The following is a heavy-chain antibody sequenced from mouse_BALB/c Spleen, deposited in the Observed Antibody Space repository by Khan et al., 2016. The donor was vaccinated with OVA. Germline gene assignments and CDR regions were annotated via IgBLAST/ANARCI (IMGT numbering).Heavy chain of an antibody. J-gene: IGHJ2*01. V-gene: IGHV3-2*02. Sequence: EVQLQESGPGLVKPSQSLSLTCTVTGYSITSDYAWNWIRQFPGNKLEWMGFISYSGNTNYNPSLKSRISITRDTSKNQFFLQLNSVTTEDTATXYCAGVYRGDFDYWGQGTTVTVSS. D-gene: IGHD2-14*01. CDR3: AGVYRGDFDY. CDR1: GYSITSDYA. CDR2: ISYSGNT.